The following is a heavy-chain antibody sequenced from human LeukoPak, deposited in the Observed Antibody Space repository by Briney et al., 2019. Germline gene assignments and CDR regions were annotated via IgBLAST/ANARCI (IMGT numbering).Heavy chain of an antibody. J-gene: IGHJ5*02. CDR1: GGSINSTDSY. CDR2: ISYSGST. Sequence: SETLSLTCTVSGGSINSTDSYWGWIRQPPGKGLEWIGSISYSGSTSYNSSLKSRVTISADTSKNQFSLKLSSVTAADTAVYYCARVAAVPYNWFDPWGQGTLVTVSS. V-gene: IGHV4-39*07. CDR3: ARVAAVPYNWFDP. D-gene: IGHD6-13*01.